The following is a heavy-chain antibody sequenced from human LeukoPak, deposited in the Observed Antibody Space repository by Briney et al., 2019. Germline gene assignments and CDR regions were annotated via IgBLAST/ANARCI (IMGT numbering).Heavy chain of an antibody. D-gene: IGHD3-22*01. CDR1: GYTFTDYY. J-gene: IGHJ4*02. Sequence: ASVKVSCKVSGYTFTDYYMHWVQQAPGKGLEWMGLVDPEDGETIYAQKFQGRVTITADESTSTAYMELSSLRSEDTAVYYCARLPVNYYDSSGHPYYFDYWGQGTLVTVSS. CDR3: ARLPVNYYDSSGHPYYFDY. CDR2: VDPEDGET. V-gene: IGHV1-69-2*01.